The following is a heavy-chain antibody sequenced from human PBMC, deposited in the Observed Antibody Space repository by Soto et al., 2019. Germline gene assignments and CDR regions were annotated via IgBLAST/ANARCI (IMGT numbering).Heavy chain of an antibody. J-gene: IGHJ6*03. CDR2: ISGSGGST. D-gene: IGHD3-10*01. CDR3: AKKYYYGSGKYYMDV. Sequence: EVQLLESGGGLVQPGGSLRLSCAASGFTFSSYAMSWVRQAPGKGLEWVSAISGSGGSTYYADSVKGRFTISRDNSKNTLYLQMNSLXAEDTAVYYCAKKYYYGSGKYYMDVWGKGTTVTVSS. V-gene: IGHV3-23*01. CDR1: GFTFSSYA.